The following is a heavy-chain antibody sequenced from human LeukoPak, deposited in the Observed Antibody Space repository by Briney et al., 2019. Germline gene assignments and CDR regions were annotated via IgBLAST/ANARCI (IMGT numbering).Heavy chain of an antibody. J-gene: IGHJ5*02. CDR1: GFTVSSNY. V-gene: IGHV3-23*01. CDR2: ISGSGGST. Sequence: GGSLRLSCAASGFTVSSNYMSWVRQAPGKGLEWVSAISGSGGSTYYADSVKGRFTISRDNSKNTLYLQMNSLRAEDTAVYYCAKDGGELRYFDWLTPKYNWFDPWGQGTLVTVSS. D-gene: IGHD3-9*01. CDR3: AKDGGELRYFDWLTPKYNWFDP.